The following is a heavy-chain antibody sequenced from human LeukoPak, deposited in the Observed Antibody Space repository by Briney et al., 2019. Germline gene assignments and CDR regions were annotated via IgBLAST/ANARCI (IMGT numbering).Heavy chain of an antibody. D-gene: IGHD3-3*01. CDR2: IYYSGST. J-gene: IGHJ5*02. Sequence: AETLSLTCTVSGGSISSSSYYWGWNPQPPGKGLEWIGSIYYSGSTYYNPSLKSRVTISVNTSKNQFSLKLSSVTAADTAVYYCARGNDFRSGYYTGWFDPWGQGTLVTVSS. CDR1: GGSISSSSYY. CDR3: ARGNDFRSGYYTGWFDP. V-gene: IGHV4-39*07.